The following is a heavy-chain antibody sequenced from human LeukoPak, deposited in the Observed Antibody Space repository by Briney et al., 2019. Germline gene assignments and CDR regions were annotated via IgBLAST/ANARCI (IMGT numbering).Heavy chain of an antibody. CDR1: GYTFTSYG. V-gene: IGHV1-18*01. CDR3: ARDILGDTLWAFDI. J-gene: IGHJ4*02. CDR2: ISAYNGNT. Sequence: ASVKVSCKASGYTFTSYGISWVRQAPGQGLEWMGWISAYNGNTNYAQKLQGRVTMTTDTSTSTAYMELRSLRSDDTAVYYCARDILGDTLWAFDIWGQGTLVTVSS. D-gene: IGHD3-16*01.